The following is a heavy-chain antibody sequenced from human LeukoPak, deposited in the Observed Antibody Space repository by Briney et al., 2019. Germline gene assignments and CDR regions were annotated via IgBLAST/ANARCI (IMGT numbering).Heavy chain of an antibody. CDR2: IYYSGST. CDR3: AEVRFLDQFEL. CDR1: GFTFSSFA. D-gene: IGHD3-3*01. J-gene: IGHJ4*02. V-gene: IGHV4-59*04. Sequence: NTGGSLRLSCAASGFTFSSFAVSWIRQPPGKGLEWIGSIYYSGSTYYNPSLKSRVTMSVDTSKNQFSLKVNFVTAAETAVYYCAEVRFLDQFELWGQGTLVTVSS.